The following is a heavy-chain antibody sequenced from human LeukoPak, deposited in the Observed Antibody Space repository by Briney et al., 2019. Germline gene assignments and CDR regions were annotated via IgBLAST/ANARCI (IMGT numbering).Heavy chain of an antibody. CDR1: GGSISSSSYY. V-gene: IGHV4-39*01. CDR2: IYYSGST. CDR3: ARHSTIFGVVGY. Sequence: PSETLSLTCTVSGGSISSSSYYWGWIRQPPGKGLEWIGSIYYSGSTYYNPSLKSRVTISVDTSKNQFSLKLSSVTAADTAVYYCARHSTIFGVVGYWGQGTLVTVSS. J-gene: IGHJ4*02. D-gene: IGHD3-3*01.